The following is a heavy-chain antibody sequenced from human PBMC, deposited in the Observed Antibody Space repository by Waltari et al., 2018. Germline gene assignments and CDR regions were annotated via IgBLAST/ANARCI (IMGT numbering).Heavy chain of an antibody. V-gene: IGHV3-48*01. Sequence: EVQLVESGGGLVQPGGSLRLACVASGFPFGSYSMNWVRQAPGKGLEWISYISLSSSSIQYADSVKGRFTISRDNANNSLYLQMNSLRADDSAVYYCTTSGMDVWGQGTTVTVSS. CDR3: TTSGMDV. CDR1: GFPFGSYS. CDR2: ISLSSSSI. J-gene: IGHJ6*02.